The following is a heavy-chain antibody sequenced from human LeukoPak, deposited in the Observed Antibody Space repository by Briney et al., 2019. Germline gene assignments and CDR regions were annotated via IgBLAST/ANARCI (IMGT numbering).Heavy chain of an antibody. V-gene: IGHV4-61*02. Sequence: SETLSLTCTVSGGSISSGGYYWSWIRQPAGKGLEWIGRIYTSGSTNYNPSLKSRVTISVDTSKNQFSLKLSSVTAADTAVYYCASRDYYYYYMDVWGKGTTVTVSS. CDR1: GGSISSGGYY. CDR3: ASRDYYYYYMDV. CDR2: IYTSGST. J-gene: IGHJ6*03.